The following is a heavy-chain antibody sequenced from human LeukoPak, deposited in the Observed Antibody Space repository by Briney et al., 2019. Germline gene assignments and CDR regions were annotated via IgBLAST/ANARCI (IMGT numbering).Heavy chain of an antibody. Sequence: GASVKVSCKASGGTFTSYDINWVRQATGQGLEWMGWMNPNSGNTGYAQKFQGRVTITRNTSISTAYMELSSLRSEDTAVYFCTTITTRAFDSWGQGTLVTVAS. CDR1: GGTFTSYD. CDR3: TTITTRAFDS. J-gene: IGHJ4*02. D-gene: IGHD1-1*01. CDR2: MNPNSGNT. V-gene: IGHV1-8*03.